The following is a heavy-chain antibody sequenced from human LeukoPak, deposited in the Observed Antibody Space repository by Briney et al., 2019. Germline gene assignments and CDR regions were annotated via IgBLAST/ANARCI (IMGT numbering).Heavy chain of an antibody. Sequence: SGTLSLTCTVSGASISSRNWWTWVRQSPGKGLEWIGEIFHTGSTTYNPSLMSRVTISIDKSKNQFSLNLNSVTAADTAVYYCAKDKGGAAEQWGQGTLVTVSS. CDR1: GASISSRNW. V-gene: IGHV4-4*02. CDR2: IFHTGST. CDR3: AKDKGGAAEQ. J-gene: IGHJ4*02. D-gene: IGHD2-15*01.